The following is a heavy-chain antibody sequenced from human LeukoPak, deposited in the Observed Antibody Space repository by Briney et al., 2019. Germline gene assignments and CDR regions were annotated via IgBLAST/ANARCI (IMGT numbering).Heavy chain of an antibody. CDR1: GFTFSSYS. J-gene: IGHJ5*02. CDR3: ARAPRVYDFGFDP. Sequence: GGSLRPSCAASGFTFSSYSMNWVRQAPGKGLEWVSSISSSSSYIYYADSVKGRFTISRDNAKNSLYLQMNSLRAEDTAVYYCARAPRVYDFGFDPWGQGTLVTVSS. D-gene: IGHD5/OR15-5a*01. CDR2: ISSSSSYI. V-gene: IGHV3-21*01.